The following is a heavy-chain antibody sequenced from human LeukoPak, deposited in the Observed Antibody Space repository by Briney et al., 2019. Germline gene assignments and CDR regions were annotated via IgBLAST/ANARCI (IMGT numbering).Heavy chain of an antibody. CDR1: GGSISSYY. J-gene: IGHJ5*02. V-gene: IGHV4-4*09. CDR2: IYTSGST. CDR3: ARHAEPGNLTGGWFGP. Sequence: SETLSLTCTVSGGSISSYYWSWIRQPPGKGLEWIGYIYTSGSTNYNPSLKSRVTISVDTSKNQFSLKLNSVTAADTAVYYCARHAEPGNLTGGWFGPWGQGTLVTVSS. D-gene: IGHD3-9*01.